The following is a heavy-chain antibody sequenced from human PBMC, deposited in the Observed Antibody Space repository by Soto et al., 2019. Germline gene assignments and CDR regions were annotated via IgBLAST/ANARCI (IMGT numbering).Heavy chain of an antibody. Sequence: QVQLQESGPGLVKPSQTLSLTCTVSGGSISSGDYYWSWIRQPPGKGLEWIGYIYYSGSTYYNPXLKXXXTISVDTSKNXXSXKXXSVTAADTAVYYCARDHRGRPYGSGSYDYYYGMDVWGQGTTVTVSS. CDR3: ARDHRGRPYGSGSYDYYYGMDV. CDR1: GGSISSGDYY. D-gene: IGHD3-10*01. J-gene: IGHJ6*02. V-gene: IGHV4-30-4*01. CDR2: IYYSGST.